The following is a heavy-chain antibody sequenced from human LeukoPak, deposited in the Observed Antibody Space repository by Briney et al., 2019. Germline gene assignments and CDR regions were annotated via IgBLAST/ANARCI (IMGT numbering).Heavy chain of an antibody. J-gene: IGHJ4*02. D-gene: IGHD3-22*01. CDR1: GFTFSSYA. V-gene: IGHV3-30*18. CDR3: AKEPHYNYDSSGYYDY. CDR2: ISYDGSNK. Sequence: GGSLRLSCAACGFTFSSYAMSWVRQAPGKGLEWVAVISYDGSNKYYADSVKGRFTISRDNSKNTLYLQMNSLRAEDTAVYYCAKEPHYNYDSSGYYDYWGQGTLVTVSS.